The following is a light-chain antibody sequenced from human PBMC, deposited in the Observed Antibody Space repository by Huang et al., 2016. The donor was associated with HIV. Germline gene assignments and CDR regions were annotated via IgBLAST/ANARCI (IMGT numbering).Light chain of an antibody. CDR3: QQLHTYPIT. CDR2: GAS. CDR1: QDIGTS. Sequence: QLTQSPPSLSASVGDTIIISCRASQDIGTSLAWYQQKTGRAPKLLISGASTLQTGVPSRFSGDAAGTFFTLFITGLQPGDFATYYCQQLHTYPITFGQGTRLDIK. J-gene: IGKJ5*01. V-gene: IGKV1-13*02.